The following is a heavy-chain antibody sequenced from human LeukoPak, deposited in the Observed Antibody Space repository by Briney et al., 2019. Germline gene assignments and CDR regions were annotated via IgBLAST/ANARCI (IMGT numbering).Heavy chain of an antibody. V-gene: IGHV1-2*02. CDR1: GYTFTGFY. D-gene: IGHD3-16*01. CDR2: INPNDGGT. J-gene: IGHJ4*02. Sequence: ASVNVSCKASGYTFTGFYMHWVRQTPGQGLEWVGWINPNDGGTVYSQKFQGRVTMTRDTSISTAYMDLSTVRSDDTAMYYCAKAAGGSNRGGFYFDYWGQGTLVTVSS. CDR3: AKAAGGSNRGGFYFDY.